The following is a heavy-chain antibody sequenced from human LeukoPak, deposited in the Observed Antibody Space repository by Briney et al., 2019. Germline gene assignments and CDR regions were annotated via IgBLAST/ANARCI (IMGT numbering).Heavy chain of an antibody. CDR2: ISPYSGNT. V-gene: IGHV1-18*01. J-gene: IGHJ4*02. Sequence: GASVKVSCKASGYTFTSYGLSWVRQAPAQGLEWMGWISPYSGNTNYAQKFQGRVTMTTDTSTTTAYMELTSLISDDTAVYYCAKERAGGTFLYEWDYWGQGTLVTVSS. CDR1: GYTFTSYG. CDR3: AKERAGGTFLYEWDY. D-gene: IGHD2-8*02.